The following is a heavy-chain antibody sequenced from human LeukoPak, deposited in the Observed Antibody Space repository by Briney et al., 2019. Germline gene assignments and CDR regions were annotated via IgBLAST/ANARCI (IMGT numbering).Heavy chain of an antibody. CDR3: ARSARGVIFDV. Sequence: GGSLRLSCAASGFIFSRYGMHWVRQAPGKGVEWVAVVSYDGTETKYADSVKGRLNLSRDNSKNTAYLQMNSLTFEDTAVYYCARSARGVIFDVWGKGTTVIVSS. J-gene: IGHJ6*04. V-gene: IGHV3-30*03. CDR1: GFIFSRYG. D-gene: IGHD3-10*01. CDR2: VSYDGTET.